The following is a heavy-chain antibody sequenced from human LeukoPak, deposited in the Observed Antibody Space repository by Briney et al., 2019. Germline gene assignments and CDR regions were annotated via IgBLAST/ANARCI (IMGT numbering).Heavy chain of an antibody. V-gene: IGHV3-23*01. CDR2: VGGSGGTT. J-gene: IGHJ4*02. CDR3: ARGYSKFDY. Sequence: GGSLRLSCAASGFTFSSYAMNWVRQAPGKGLEWVSTVGGSGGTTYYADSVKGRFTISRDFPQNSISLQMNSLRAEDTAIYYCARGYSKFDYWGQGTLVTVSS. CDR1: GFTFSSYA. D-gene: IGHD3-22*01.